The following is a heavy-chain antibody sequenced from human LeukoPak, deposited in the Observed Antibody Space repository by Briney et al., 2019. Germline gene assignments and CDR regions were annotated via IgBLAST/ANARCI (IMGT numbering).Heavy chain of an antibody. J-gene: IGHJ6*02. Sequence: SETLSLTCTVSGGSISSYYWSWIRQPAGKGLEWIGRFYTSGSTNYNPSLKSRVTMSVDTSKNQFSLKLSSVTAADTAVYYCARDRSDFWSGYYYGMDVWGQGTTVTVSS. V-gene: IGHV4-4*07. D-gene: IGHD3-3*01. CDR1: GGSISSYY. CDR2: FYTSGST. CDR3: ARDRSDFWSGYYYGMDV.